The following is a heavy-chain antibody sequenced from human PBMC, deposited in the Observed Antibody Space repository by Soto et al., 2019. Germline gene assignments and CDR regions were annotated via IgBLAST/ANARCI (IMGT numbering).Heavy chain of an antibody. J-gene: IGHJ4*02. Sequence: ASVKVSCKASGYTFTSYGISWVRQAPGQGLEWMGWINPNSGGTNYAQKFQGWVTMTRDTSISTAYMELSRLRSDDTAVYYCGRDSRRYCSGGSCYLHWGQGTLVTVSS. V-gene: IGHV1-2*04. CDR2: INPNSGGT. D-gene: IGHD2-15*01. CDR1: GYTFTSYG. CDR3: GRDSRRYCSGGSCYLH.